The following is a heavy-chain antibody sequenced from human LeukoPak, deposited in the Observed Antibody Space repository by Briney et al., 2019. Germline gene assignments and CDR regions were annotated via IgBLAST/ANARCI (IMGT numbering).Heavy chain of an antibody. V-gene: IGHV4-59*08. CDR3: ARHYWSVPLAY. J-gene: IGHJ4*02. CDR1: GASISSYS. D-gene: IGHD1-1*01. CDR2: ISNSGST. Sequence: SETLSLTCSVSGASISSYSWSWMRQPPGKGLEWIGYISNSGSTNYNPSLKSRVTISVDTSKNQFSLNLNSMTAADTAVYFCARHYWSVPLAYWGQGTLVTVSS.